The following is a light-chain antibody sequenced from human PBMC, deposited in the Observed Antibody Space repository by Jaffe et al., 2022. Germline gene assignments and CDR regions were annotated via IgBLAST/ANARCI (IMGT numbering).Light chain of an antibody. V-gene: IGKV1-5*03. CDR1: QSINTL. CDR3: QQRHSYPIT. Sequence: DIQMTQSPSTLSASVGDRVTITCRASQSINTLLVWYQQKPGKAPKLLLFQASTLESGVPSRFSGSGSGTEFTLTISSLQPDDFATYYCQQRHSYPITFGGGTKLEI. CDR2: QAS. J-gene: IGKJ4*01.